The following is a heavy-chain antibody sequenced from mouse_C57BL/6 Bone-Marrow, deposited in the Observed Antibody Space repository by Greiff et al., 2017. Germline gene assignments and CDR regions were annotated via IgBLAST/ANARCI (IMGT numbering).Heavy chain of an antibody. CDR3: ARSYYGNPFAY. V-gene: IGHV1-26*01. CDR1: GYTFTDYY. J-gene: IGHJ3*01. D-gene: IGHD2-10*01. CDR2: INPNNGGT. Sequence: EVQLQQSGPELVKPGASVKISCKASGYTFTDYYMNWVKQSHGKSLEWIGDINPNNGGTSYNQKFKGKATLTVDKSSSTAYMELSSLTSEDSAVYYCARSYYGNPFAYWGQGTLVTVSA.